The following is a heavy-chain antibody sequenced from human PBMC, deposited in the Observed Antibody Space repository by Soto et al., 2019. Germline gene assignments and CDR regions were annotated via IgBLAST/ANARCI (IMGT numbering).Heavy chain of an antibody. Sequence: SGGSLRLSCAASGFTFNRYSMNWVRQAPGKGLEWVSSVTSSSSSMLYADSVKGRFTISRDDAKDSLFLQMNSLRADDTAVYYCAREADFASSGYVLDYWGQGTLVTVSS. V-gene: IGHV3-21*01. CDR3: AREADFASSGYVLDY. D-gene: IGHD3-22*01. CDR2: VTSSSSSM. CDR1: GFTFNRYS. J-gene: IGHJ4*02.